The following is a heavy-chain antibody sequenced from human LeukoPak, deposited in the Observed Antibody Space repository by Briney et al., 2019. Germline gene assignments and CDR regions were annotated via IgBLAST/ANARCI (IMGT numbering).Heavy chain of an antibody. CDR3: ARGGARGGYYYDSSGYYYGY. CDR2: ISSSGSTI. J-gene: IGHJ4*02. D-gene: IGHD3-22*01. Sequence: PGGSLRPSCAASGFTFSDYYMSWIRQAPGKGLEWVSYISSSGSTIYYADSVKGRFTISRDNAKNSLYLQMNSLRAEDTAVYYCARGGARGGYYYDSSGYYYGYWGQGTLVTVSS. V-gene: IGHV3-11*04. CDR1: GFTFSDYY.